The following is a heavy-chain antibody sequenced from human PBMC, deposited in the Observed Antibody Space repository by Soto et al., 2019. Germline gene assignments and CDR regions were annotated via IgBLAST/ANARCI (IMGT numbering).Heavy chain of an antibody. CDR2: MSPGSETR. CDR3: VRGGAYGDYYYGMDV. D-gene: IGHD3-16*01. Sequence: HPGGSLRLSCEASGFTFRSYEMNWVRQAPGKGLEWVSYMSPGSETRYYADSVKGRFTISRDNVKNILILYMNSLRVEDTALYSCVRGGAYGDYYYGMDVWGQGTMVTVSS. CDR1: GFTFRSYE. V-gene: IGHV3-48*03. J-gene: IGHJ6*02.